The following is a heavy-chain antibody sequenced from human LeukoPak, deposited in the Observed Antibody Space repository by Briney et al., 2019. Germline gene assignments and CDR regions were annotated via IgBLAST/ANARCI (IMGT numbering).Heavy chain of an antibody. CDR1: GYTFTSYG. J-gene: IGHJ6*02. V-gene: IGHV1-18*01. CDR2: ISAYNGNT. Sequence: ASVKVSCNAAGYTFTSYGISWGRQAPGQGLEGMGGISAYNGNTNYAQKLQCRVTMPTDTSTSTAYMELRSLRSDDTAVYYCAREWDSSAWGYYYYYGMDVWGQGTTVTVSS. CDR3: AREWDSSAWGYYYYYGMDV. D-gene: IGHD3-22*01.